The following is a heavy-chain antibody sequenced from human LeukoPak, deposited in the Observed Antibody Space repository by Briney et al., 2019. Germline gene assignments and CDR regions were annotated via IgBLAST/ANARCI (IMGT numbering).Heavy chain of an antibody. J-gene: IGHJ4*02. CDR3: ARLRLTLTTYAHLHY. CDR2: ISSSRSTI. V-gene: IGHV3-11*01. Sequence: PGGSLRLSCAASGFTFSDYYMSWIRQAPAKGLEWISYISSSRSTIDYADSVKGRFTISRDNAKNSLYLQINSLRAEDTAAYYCARLRLTLTTYAHLHYWRQAPLATVSS. D-gene: IGHD4-17*01. CDR1: GFTFSDYY.